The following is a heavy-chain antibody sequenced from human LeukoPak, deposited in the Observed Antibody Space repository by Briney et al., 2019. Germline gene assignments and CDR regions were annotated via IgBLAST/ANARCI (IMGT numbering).Heavy chain of an antibody. J-gene: IGHJ4*02. V-gene: IGHV3-23*01. CDR2: IYENGGTT. CDR3: ARDEADNWNYFDY. CDR1: GFTFRSHA. D-gene: IGHD1-20*01. Sequence: PGGSLRLSCVGSGFTFRSHAMSWVRQAPEKGLEFVSGIYENGGTTYYADSVKGRFSISRDNAKKSLYLQMNSLRAEDTAVYYCARDEADNWNYFDYWGQGTLVTVSS.